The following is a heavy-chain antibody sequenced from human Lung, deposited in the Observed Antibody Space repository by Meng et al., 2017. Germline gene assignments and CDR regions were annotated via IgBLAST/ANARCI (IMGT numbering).Heavy chain of an antibody. V-gene: IGHV4-34*01. D-gene: IGHD4-11*01. CDR1: GGSFSDDY. CDR3: ARGPTTMAHDFDY. CDR2: INHSGST. Sequence: QVQIQRGGEGLLEPSETLSLTCVVSGGSFSDDYGSWIRQPPGKGLEWIGEINHSGSTNYNPSLESRATISVDTSQNNLSLKLSSVTAADSAVYYCARGPTTMAHDFDYWGQGTLVTVSS. J-gene: IGHJ4*02.